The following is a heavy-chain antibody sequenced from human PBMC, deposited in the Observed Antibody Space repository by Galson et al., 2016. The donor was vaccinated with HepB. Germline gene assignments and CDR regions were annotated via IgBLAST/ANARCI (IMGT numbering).Heavy chain of an antibody. Sequence: PALVKPTQTLTLTCSFSGFSLDTFGVAVGWIRQPPGKAPEWLGLIYWDDDKRYSPSLKSRLTITKDTSENHVVLTMTNMDPVDTATYYSAHRTQFFDYGDYCLDYWGQGTLVTVSS. D-gene: IGHD4-17*01. CDR1: GFSLDTFGVA. J-gene: IGHJ4*02. CDR3: AHRTQFFDYGDYCLDY. V-gene: IGHV2-5*02. CDR2: IYWDDDK.